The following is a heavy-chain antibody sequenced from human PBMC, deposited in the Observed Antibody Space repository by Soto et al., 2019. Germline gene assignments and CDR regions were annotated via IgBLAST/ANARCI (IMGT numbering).Heavy chain of an antibody. CDR3: ARGKQLWFERGFDP. Sequence: QVQLQQWGAGLLKPSETLSLTCAVYGGSFSGYYWSWIRQPPGKGLEWIGEINHSGSTNYNPSLNSRVTISVDTSKNQFSLKLSSVTAADTAVYYCARGKQLWFERGFDPWGQGTLVTVSS. V-gene: IGHV4-34*01. CDR2: INHSGST. CDR1: GGSFSGYY. J-gene: IGHJ5*02. D-gene: IGHD5-18*01.